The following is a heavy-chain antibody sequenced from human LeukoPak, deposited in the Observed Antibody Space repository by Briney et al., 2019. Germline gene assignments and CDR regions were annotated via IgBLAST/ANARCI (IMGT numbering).Heavy chain of an antibody. Sequence: GGSLRLSCAASGLIVSNNYMSWVRQAPGKGLEWVSVFYTDGSTYYADSVKGRFTISRDISKNTMYLQMNNLRAKDTAVYYCARGPHSGSFYGFDYWGQGTLVTVSS. CDR1: GLIVSNNY. CDR2: FYTDGST. D-gene: IGHD1-26*01. V-gene: IGHV3-66*02. CDR3: ARGPHSGSFYGFDY. J-gene: IGHJ4*02.